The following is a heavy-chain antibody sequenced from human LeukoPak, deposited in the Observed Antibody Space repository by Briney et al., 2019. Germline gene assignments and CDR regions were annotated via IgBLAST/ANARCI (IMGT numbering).Heavy chain of an antibody. Sequence: GASVKVSCKASGFTFTNYGFSWVRQAPGQGLEWVGWISAYSGNTRYAQKIQGRVTMTTDTSTTTAYMELRSLTSDDAAVYYCAREEYQLLRGSTYFDYWGQGTLVTVSS. V-gene: IGHV1-18*01. D-gene: IGHD2-2*01. CDR2: ISAYSGNT. J-gene: IGHJ4*02. CDR3: AREEYQLLRGSTYFDY. CDR1: GFTFTNYG.